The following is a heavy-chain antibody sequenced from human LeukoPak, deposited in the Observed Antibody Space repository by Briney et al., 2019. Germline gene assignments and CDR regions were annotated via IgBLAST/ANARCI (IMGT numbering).Heavy chain of an antibody. CDR3: ARSLPTTVTTSYP. V-gene: IGHV4-39*07. Sequence: SEILSLTCTVSGGSISSSSYYWGWIRQPPGKGLEWIGSIYYSGSTYYNPSLKSRVTISVDTSKNQFSLKLSSVTAADTAVYYCARSLPTTVTTSYPWGQGTLVTVSS. J-gene: IGHJ5*02. CDR1: GGSISSSSYY. CDR2: IYYSGST. D-gene: IGHD4-11*01.